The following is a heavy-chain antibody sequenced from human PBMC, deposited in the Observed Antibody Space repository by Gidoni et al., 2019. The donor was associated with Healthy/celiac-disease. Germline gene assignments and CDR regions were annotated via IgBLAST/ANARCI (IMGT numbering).Heavy chain of an antibody. CDR3: ARDLGRVDKDGYNFGTTNDY. V-gene: IGHV4-39*07. Sequence: QLQLQESGPGLVKPSETLSLTCTVSGGSISSSSYYWGWIRQPPGKGLEWIGSIYYSGSTYYNPSLKSRVTISVDTSKNQFSLKLSSVTAADTAVYYCARDLGRVDKDGYNFGTTNDYWGQGTLVTVSS. CDR1: GGSISSSSYY. D-gene: IGHD5-12*01. CDR2: IYYSGST. J-gene: IGHJ4*02.